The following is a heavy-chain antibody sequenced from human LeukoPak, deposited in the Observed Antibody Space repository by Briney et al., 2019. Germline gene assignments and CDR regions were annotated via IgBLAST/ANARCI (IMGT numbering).Heavy chain of an antibody. Sequence: GGSLRLSCAASGFTFSSYSMNWVRQAPGKGLEWVSYISSSSSTIYYADSVKGRFTISRDNAKNSLYLQMNSLRAEDTAVYYCAPAVGYGGNSYPFDYWGQGTLVTVS. CDR1: GFTFSSYS. J-gene: IGHJ4*02. D-gene: IGHD4-23*01. CDR3: APAVGYGGNSYPFDY. CDR2: ISSSSSTI. V-gene: IGHV3-48*04.